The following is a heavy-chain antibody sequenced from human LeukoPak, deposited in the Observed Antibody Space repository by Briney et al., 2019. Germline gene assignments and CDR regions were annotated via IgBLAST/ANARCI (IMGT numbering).Heavy chain of an antibody. V-gene: IGHV3-23*01. CDR3: AKSRITMVRGVITNFDY. D-gene: IGHD3-10*01. J-gene: IGHJ4*02. Sequence: GGSLRLSCAASGFTFSNYAMSWVRQAPGKGLEWVSAINGSGGSTYYADSVKGRFTISRDNPKNTLYLQMTSLRAEDTAVYYCAKSRITMVRGVITNFDYWGQGTLVTVSS. CDR2: INGSGGST. CDR1: GFTFSNYA.